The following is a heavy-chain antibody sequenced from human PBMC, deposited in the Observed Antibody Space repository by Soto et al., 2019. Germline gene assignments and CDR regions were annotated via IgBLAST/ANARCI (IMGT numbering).Heavy chain of an antibody. Sequence: EVQLVESGGGLVQPGGSLRLSCAASGFTFSSYSMNWVRQAPGKGLEWVSYISSSSSTIYYADSVKGRFTISRDNAKNSLYLQMKSLRDEDTAVYYCARDLDDSSGYYGDYYYYGMDVWGQGTTVTVSS. D-gene: IGHD3-22*01. CDR3: ARDLDDSSGYYGDYYYYGMDV. V-gene: IGHV3-48*02. J-gene: IGHJ6*02. CDR1: GFTFSSYS. CDR2: ISSSSSTI.